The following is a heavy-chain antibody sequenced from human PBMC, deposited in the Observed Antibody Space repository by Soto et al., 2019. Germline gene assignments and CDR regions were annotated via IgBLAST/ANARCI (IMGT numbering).Heavy chain of an antibody. CDR2: IYHSGST. Sequence: QVQLQESGPGLVKPSGTLSLTCAVSGGSISSSNWWSWVRQPPGKGLEWIGEIYHSGSTNYNPSPTSPVTISVDKSKTQFSLKLSSVTAADTAVYYCAGWIQLQQYYYYGMDVWGQGTTVTVSS. V-gene: IGHV4-4*02. CDR3: AGWIQLQQYYYYGMDV. J-gene: IGHJ6*02. CDR1: GGSISSSNW. D-gene: IGHD5-18*01.